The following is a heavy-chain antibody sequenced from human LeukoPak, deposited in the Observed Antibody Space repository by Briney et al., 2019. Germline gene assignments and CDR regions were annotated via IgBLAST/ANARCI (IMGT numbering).Heavy chain of an antibody. CDR3: ARLQPLVIPAAKLGFDY. CDR2: VRGSGANT. Sequence: RAGGSLRLSCAASGLTFSNYGMGWVRQTPGKGLEWLSSVRGSGANTCYADSVKGRFTISRDNSRDRIYLQMNSLRTDDTAVYYCARLQPLVIPAAKLGFDYWGQGTLVTVSS. CDR1: GLTFSNYG. D-gene: IGHD2-2*01. V-gene: IGHV3-23*01. J-gene: IGHJ4*02.